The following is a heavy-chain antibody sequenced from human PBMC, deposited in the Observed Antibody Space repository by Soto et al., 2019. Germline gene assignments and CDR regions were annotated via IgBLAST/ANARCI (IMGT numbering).Heavy chain of an antibody. CDR1: GFTFSDYS. V-gene: IGHV3-48*01. J-gene: IGHJ4*02. CDR3: ATASRTAVTEY. CDR2: ISSSSNTV. Sequence: EVQLVESGGGLVQPGGSLRLSCAASGFTFSDYSMNWVRQAPGKGLEWVSYISSSSNTVYYADSVKGRFSISRDNAKNSLFLQMNSLRAEDTALYYCATASRTAVTEYWGQGTLVTVSS. D-gene: IGHD4-17*01.